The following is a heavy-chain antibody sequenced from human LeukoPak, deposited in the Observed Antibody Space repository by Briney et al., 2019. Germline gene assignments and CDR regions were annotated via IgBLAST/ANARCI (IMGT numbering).Heavy chain of an antibody. CDR2: IYTSGST. CDR3: ARGLYSGSYYRYYAFDI. J-gene: IGHJ3*02. CDR1: GYSISSGYY. D-gene: IGHD1-26*01. Sequence: SETLSLTCTVSGYSISSGYYWGWIRQPPGKGLEWIGRIYTSGSTNYNPSLKSRVTISVDTSKNQFSLKLSSVTAADTAVYYCARGLYSGSYYRYYAFDIWGQGTMVTVSS. V-gene: IGHV4-38-2*02.